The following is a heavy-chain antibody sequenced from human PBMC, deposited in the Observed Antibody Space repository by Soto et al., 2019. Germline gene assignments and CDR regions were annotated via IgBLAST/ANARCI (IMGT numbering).Heavy chain of an antibody. V-gene: IGHV1-18*04. CDR2: ISAYNGNT. CDR1: GYTFTSYG. Sequence: QVQLVQSGAEVKKPGASVKVSCKASGYTFTSYGISWVRQAPGQGLEWMGWISAYNGNTYYAQKLQGRVTMTTDTSTSTAYMELRSLRSDDTAVYYCARARGFVVVTSTSYGMDVWGQGTTVTVSS. D-gene: IGHD2-21*02. J-gene: IGHJ6*02. CDR3: ARARGFVVVTSTSYGMDV.